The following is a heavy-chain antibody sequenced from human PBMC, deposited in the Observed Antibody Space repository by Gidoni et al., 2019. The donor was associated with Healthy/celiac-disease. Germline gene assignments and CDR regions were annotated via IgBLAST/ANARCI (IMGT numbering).Heavy chain of an antibody. CDR3: ARGFDSPYYYYGMDV. D-gene: IGHD3-9*01. CDR1: GFTFSSYG. V-gene: IGHV3-33*01. J-gene: IGHJ6*02. CDR2: IWYDGSNK. Sequence: QVQLVESGGGVVQPGRSLRLSCAASGFTFSSYGMHWVRQAPGKGLEWVAVIWYDGSNKYYADSVKGRFTISRDNSKNTLYLQMNSLRAEDTAVYYCARGFDSPYYYYGMDVWGQGTTVTVSS.